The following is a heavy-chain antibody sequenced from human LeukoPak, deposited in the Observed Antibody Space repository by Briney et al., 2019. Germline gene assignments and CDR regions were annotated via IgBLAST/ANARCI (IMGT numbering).Heavy chain of an antibody. D-gene: IGHD2-2*01. V-gene: IGHV3-23*01. Sequence: GGSLRLSCAASGFTFSSYAMSWVRQAPGKGLEWVSAISGSGGSTYYADSVKGRFTISRDSSKNTLSLQMNSLRAEDTAVYYCAKIPKGGYFDSWGQGTLVTVSS. J-gene: IGHJ4*02. CDR1: GFTFSSYA. CDR3: AKIPKGGYFDS. CDR2: ISGSGGST.